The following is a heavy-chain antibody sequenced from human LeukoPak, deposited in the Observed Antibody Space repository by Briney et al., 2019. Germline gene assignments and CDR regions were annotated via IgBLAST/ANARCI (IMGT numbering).Heavy chain of an antibody. Sequence: SETLSLTCTVSGGSITSYYWSWIRQPPGKGLEWIGYIYYSGSTNYNPSLKSRVTISVDTSKNQISLKLSSVTAADTAVYYCARDGDGYNHFDYWGQGTLVTVSS. CDR1: GGSITSYY. CDR3: ARDGDGYNHFDY. V-gene: IGHV4-59*01. D-gene: IGHD5-24*01. J-gene: IGHJ4*02. CDR2: IYYSGST.